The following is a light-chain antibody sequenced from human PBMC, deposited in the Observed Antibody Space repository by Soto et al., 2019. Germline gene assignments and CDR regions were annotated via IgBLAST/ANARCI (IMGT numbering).Light chain of an antibody. CDR1: QSVKSN. CDR3: QHYNNWPPWT. CDR2: GAS. V-gene: IGKV3-15*01. J-gene: IGKJ1*01. Sequence: EIVMTQSPATLSVSPGERVTLSCRASQSVKSNLAWYQQKFGQAPRLLIYGASTRATGVPARFSGSGSGTEVTLTISSLQSEDFAVYYCQHYNNWPPWTFGQRTKVEI.